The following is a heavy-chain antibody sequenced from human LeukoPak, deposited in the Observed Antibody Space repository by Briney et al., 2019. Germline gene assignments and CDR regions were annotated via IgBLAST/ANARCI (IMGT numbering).Heavy chain of an antibody. V-gene: IGHV3-11*01. CDR2: IGTSGNAM. CDR3: VRETVLLMFYEAFEP. D-gene: IGHD2-8*01. J-gene: IGHJ5*02. Sequence: GGSLRLSCAASGFTFIDYYMSWIRQAPGEGLEWVAYIGTSGNAMYYADSVRGRFTISRDNAKSSLYLQLNSLRVEDTAVYYCVRETVLLMFYEAFEPWGQGTLVTVSS. CDR1: GFTFIDYY.